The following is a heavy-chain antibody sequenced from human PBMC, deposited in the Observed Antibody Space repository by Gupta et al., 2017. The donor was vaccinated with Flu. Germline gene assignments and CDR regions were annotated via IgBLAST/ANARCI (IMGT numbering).Heavy chain of an antibody. CDR1: GFTLSDYW. CDR3: ARDVGSGDYDS. D-gene: IGHD4-17*01. J-gene: IGHJ5*01. CDR2: INRDGSVI. Sequence: EVQLVEPGGGLVQPGGSLRLSCGASGFTLSDYWMSWVRQAPGKGPELVANINRDGSVINYMDFVRGRFTISRDNAKNAVYFQMNSLRVDDTAVYYCARDVGSGDYDSWGQGTLVTVSS. V-gene: IGHV3-7*01.